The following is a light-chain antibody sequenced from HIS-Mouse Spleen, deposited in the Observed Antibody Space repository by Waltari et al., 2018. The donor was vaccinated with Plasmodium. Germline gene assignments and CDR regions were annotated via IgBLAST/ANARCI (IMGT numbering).Light chain of an antibody. J-gene: IGKJ3*01. Sequence: EIVMTQSPATLSVFPGERATLSCRASQRVTSNFAWYQQKPGQAPRLLIYGASTRATGIPARFSGSGSGTEFTLTISSLQSEDFAVYYCQQYNNWSFTFGPGTKVDIK. CDR1: QRVTSN. CDR3: QQYNNWSFT. V-gene: IGKV3-15*01. CDR2: GAS.